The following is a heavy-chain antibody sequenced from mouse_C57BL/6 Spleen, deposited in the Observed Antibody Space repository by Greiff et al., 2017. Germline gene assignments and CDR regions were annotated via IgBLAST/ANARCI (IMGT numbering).Heavy chain of an antibody. V-gene: IGHV1-61*01. CDR1: GYNFTSYW. Sequence: QVQLQQPGAELVRPGSSVKLSCKASGYNFTSYWLDWVKQRPGQGLEWIGNIYPSDSEPPYNQKFKAKATLTVDKSSSTAYMQLSSRTSEDSSVYYSARQGISGYDYWGQGTTLTASS. J-gene: IGHJ2*01. CDR2: IYPSDSEP. D-gene: IGHD3-2*02. CDR3: ARQGISGYDY.